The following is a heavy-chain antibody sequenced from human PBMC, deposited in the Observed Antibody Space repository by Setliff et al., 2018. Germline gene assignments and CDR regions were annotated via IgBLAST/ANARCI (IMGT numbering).Heavy chain of an antibody. CDR2: IIPIRVAA. CDR1: GGTFSNSA. D-gene: IGHD6-13*01. V-gene: IGHV1-69*13. Sequence: SVKVSCKAFGGTFSNSAINWVRQAPGQGLEWMGGIIPIRVAADYAQKFQGKVIITADGSTSTAYMELTSLRSDDAAVYYCARDGLSWLNWLDPWGQGTPVTVS. CDR3: ARDGLSWLNWLDP. J-gene: IGHJ5*02.